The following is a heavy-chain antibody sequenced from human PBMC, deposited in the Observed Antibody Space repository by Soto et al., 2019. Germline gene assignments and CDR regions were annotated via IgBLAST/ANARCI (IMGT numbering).Heavy chain of an antibody. CDR1: GDSVSNTSAA. CDR3: ARGSYYSGWV. D-gene: IGHD6-19*01. Sequence: WQTLSLTCAISGDSVSNTSAAWSWIRQSPSRGLEWLGRTYYRSKWYSDYAVSVKSRITINPDTSKNQFSLQLNSVTPEDTAVYYCARGSYYSGWVWGQGTLVTVSS. CDR2: TYYRSKWYS. J-gene: IGHJ4*02. V-gene: IGHV6-1*01.